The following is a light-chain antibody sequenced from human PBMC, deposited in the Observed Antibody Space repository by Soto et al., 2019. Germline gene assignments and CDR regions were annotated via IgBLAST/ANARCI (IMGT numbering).Light chain of an antibody. V-gene: IGLV2-8*01. CDR3: SSYAGSNNLGV. CDR1: SSDVGGYNY. Sequence: QYALTQPPSASGSPGQSVTISCTGTSSDVGGYNYVSWYQQHPGKAPKIMIYEVSKRPSGVPDRFSGSKPGNTASLTGSGLQTQDDADYYCSSYAGSNNLGVCGGGTKLTVL. J-gene: IGLJ2*01. CDR2: EVS.